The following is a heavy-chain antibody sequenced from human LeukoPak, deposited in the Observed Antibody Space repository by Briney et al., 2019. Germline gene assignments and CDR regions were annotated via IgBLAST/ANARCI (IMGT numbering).Heavy chain of an antibody. CDR1: GGSISSYY. D-gene: IGHD4-17*01. V-gene: IGHV4-59*01. Sequence: SETLSLTCTVSGGSISSYYWSLIRQPPGKGLEWIGYIYYSGSTNYNPSLKSRVTISVDTSKNQFSLKLSSVTAADTAVYYCARSTTVTTDYWGQGTLVTVSS. J-gene: IGHJ4*02. CDR2: IYYSGST. CDR3: ARSTTVTTDY.